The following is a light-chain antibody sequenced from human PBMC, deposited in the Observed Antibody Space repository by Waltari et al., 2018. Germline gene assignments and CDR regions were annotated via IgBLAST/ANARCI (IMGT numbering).Light chain of an antibody. Sequence: QSVLTQPPSASGTHGLRVTISCSGSRPNIGRNTVHWYHQLPGTAPKLLIYSNNQRPSGLPDRFSGSKSGTSASLAISGRQAEDEADYYCAAWDDSLNGPVVFGGGTKLTVL. V-gene: IGLV1-44*01. CDR1: RPNIGRNT. J-gene: IGLJ2*01. CDR3: AAWDDSLNGPVV. CDR2: SNN.